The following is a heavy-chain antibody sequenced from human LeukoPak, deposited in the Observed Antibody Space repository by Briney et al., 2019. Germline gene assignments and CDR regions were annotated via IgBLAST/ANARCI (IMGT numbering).Heavy chain of an antibody. CDR1: GFSFRSCW. D-gene: IGHD2-21*01. CDR2: IKEDGSEK. J-gene: IGHJ4*02. CDR3: ARVAWPHYFDY. Sequence: GGSLRLSCAASGFSFRSCWMSWVRQAPGKGLEWVANIKEDGSEKYYVDSVKDRFTISRDNAENALYLQMNSLRAEDTAVYYCARVAWPHYFDYWGQGTLVTVSS. V-gene: IGHV3-7*01.